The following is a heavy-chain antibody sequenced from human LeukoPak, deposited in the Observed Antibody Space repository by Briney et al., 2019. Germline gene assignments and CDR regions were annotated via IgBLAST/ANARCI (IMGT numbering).Heavy chain of an antibody. J-gene: IGHJ4*02. Sequence: SETLSLTCTVSGGSISSYYWSWIRQPPGKGLEWIGYIYYSGSTNYNPSLKSRVTISVDTSKNQFSLKLSSVAAADTAVYYCARFGHRYYFDYWAREPWSPSPQ. CDR1: GGSISSYY. V-gene: IGHV4-59*01. D-gene: IGHD3-10*01. CDR3: ARFGHRYYFDY. CDR2: IYYSGST.